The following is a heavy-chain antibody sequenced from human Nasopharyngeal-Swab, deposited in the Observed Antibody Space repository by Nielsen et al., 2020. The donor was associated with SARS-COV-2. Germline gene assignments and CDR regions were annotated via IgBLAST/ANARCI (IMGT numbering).Heavy chain of an antibody. CDR1: GGSFSGYY. Sequence: SETLSLTCAVYGGSFSGYYWSWIRQPPGKGLEWIGEINHSGSTNYNPSLKSRVAISVDTSKNQFSLKLSSVTAADTAVYYCAREVGSGWYRARYYGMDVWGQGTTVTVSS. CDR3: AREVGSGWYRARYYGMDV. J-gene: IGHJ6*02. CDR2: INHSGST. D-gene: IGHD6-19*01. V-gene: IGHV4-34*01.